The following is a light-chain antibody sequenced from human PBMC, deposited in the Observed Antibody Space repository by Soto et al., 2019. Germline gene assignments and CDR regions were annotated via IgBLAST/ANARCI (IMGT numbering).Light chain of an antibody. CDR3: QQYGSSPRM. Sequence: EIVLTQSPGTLSLSPGERATLSCRASQSVSNNYLAWYQQKPGQAPRLLIYGASSRATGFPDRFSGSGSGTDFTLTINRLEPEDCAVYYCQQYGSSPRMFGQGTKVEIK. CDR1: QSVSNNY. V-gene: IGKV3-20*01. CDR2: GAS. J-gene: IGKJ1*01.